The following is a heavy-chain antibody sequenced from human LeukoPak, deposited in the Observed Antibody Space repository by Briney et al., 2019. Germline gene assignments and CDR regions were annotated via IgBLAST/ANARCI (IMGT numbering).Heavy chain of an antibody. CDR3: ARDRGIVGTTGYYYMDV. CDR2: IGSTI. Sequence: LTCTVSGGSISSYYWSWIRPAPGEGLGWVSYIGSTIYYADSVKGRFTISRDNAKNSLYLQMNSLRAEDTAVYYCARDRGIVGTTGYYYMDVWGKGTTVTVSS. CDR1: GGSISSYY. D-gene: IGHD1-26*01. J-gene: IGHJ6*03. V-gene: IGHV3-11*04.